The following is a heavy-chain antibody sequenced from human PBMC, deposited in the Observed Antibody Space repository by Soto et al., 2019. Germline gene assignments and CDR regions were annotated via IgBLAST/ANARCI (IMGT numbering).Heavy chain of an antibody. V-gene: IGHV4-4*07. J-gene: IGHJ6*02. CDR2: IYISGST. CDR1: CDSVSSYY. CDR3: VRDCSGGGCYSDYGMDV. D-gene: IGHD2-15*01. Sequence: PSETLSLTCTFSCDSVSSYYWSWIRQPAGRGLEWIGRIYISGSTDYNPSLKGRVSMSVDRSKNQFSLKLTSVTAADTAVYYCVRDCSGGGCYSDYGMDVWGQGTTVTVSS.